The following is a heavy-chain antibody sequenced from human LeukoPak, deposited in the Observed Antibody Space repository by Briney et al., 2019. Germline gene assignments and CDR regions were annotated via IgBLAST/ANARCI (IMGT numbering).Heavy chain of an antibody. Sequence: GGSLRLSCAASGFTFSSYGMHWVRQAPGKGLEWVAFIRYDGSNKYYADSVKGRFTISRDNSKNTLYLQMNSLRSEDTAVYYCARAGGVGSSGYYFQLVYYYYMDVWGKGTTVTVSS. CDR2: IRYDGSNK. J-gene: IGHJ6*03. D-gene: IGHD3-22*01. CDR1: GFTFSSYG. CDR3: ARAGGVGSSGYYFQLVYYYYMDV. V-gene: IGHV3-30*02.